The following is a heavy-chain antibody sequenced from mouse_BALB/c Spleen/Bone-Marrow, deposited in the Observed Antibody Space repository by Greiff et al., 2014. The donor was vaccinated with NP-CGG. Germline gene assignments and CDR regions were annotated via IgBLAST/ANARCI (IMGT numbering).Heavy chain of an antibody. V-gene: IGHV3-1*02. CDR2: IHYSGTT. CDR3: ARQNDGYLYYAMDY. CDR1: GYSITSGYS. J-gene: IGHJ4*01. D-gene: IGHD2-3*01. Sequence: EVMLVESGPDLVKPSQSLSLTCTVTGYSITSGYSWHWIRQFPGNKLEWMGYIHYSGTTNYKPSLKSRISITRDTSKNQFFLQLNSVTSDDTASYYCARQNDGYLYYAMDYWGQGTSVTVSS.